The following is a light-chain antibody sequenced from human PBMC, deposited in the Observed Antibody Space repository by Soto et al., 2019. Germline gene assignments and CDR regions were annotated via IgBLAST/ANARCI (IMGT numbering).Light chain of an antibody. CDR3: QQYGSSPRTLT. Sequence: EXVLTQSPGTLSLSQGERATLSCRASQSVSSSYLAWYQQKPGQAPRLLIYGASSRATGIPDRFSGSGSGTDFTLTISRLEPEDFAVYYCQQYGSSPRTLTFGEGTKV. CDR1: QSVSSSY. CDR2: GAS. V-gene: IGKV3-20*01. J-gene: IGKJ4*01.